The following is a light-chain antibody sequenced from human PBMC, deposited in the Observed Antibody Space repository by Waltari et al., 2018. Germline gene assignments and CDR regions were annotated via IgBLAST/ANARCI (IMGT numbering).Light chain of an antibody. CDR1: QSLLHSNGYNY. CDR2: LAS. Sequence: DIVMTQSPLSLPVSLGQPASISCRSSQSLLHSNGYNYLDWYLQKPGQSPQLLIYLASKRASGVPDRFSGSGSGTDFTLKISRVEAEDVGVYYCMQALQTPDTFGQGTRLEIK. V-gene: IGKV2-28*01. J-gene: IGKJ5*01. CDR3: MQALQTPDT.